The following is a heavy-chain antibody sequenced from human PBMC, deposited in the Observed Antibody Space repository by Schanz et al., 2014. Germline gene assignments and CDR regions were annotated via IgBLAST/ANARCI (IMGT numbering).Heavy chain of an antibody. V-gene: IGHV1-46*01. Sequence: QVQLVQSGAEVKKPGASVKASCKASGYTFTSYYMHWVRQAPGQGLEWMGIINPSGGSTSYAQKFQGGVTMTRDTSTSTVYMELSSLRSEDTAVYYCAKTPREYCNYDNCPNWFDSWGQGTLVTASS. CDR3: AKTPREYCNYDNCPNWFDS. CDR2: INPSGGST. J-gene: IGHJ5*01. D-gene: IGHD2-15*01. CDR1: GYTFTSYY.